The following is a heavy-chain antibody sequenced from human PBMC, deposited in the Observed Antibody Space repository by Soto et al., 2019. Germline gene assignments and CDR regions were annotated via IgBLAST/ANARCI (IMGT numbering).Heavy chain of an antibody. Sequence: QLQLQESGPGLVNFSETLSLTCTVSGASISNRRCYWGWIRQPPGKGLEWIGSMYYSGNAYYNPSLKSRVTKSEDTSKNQFSLKLSPVTGTDTAIYYCASHKERGGDDSKGLLPPDYWGQGTLVTVSS. D-gene: IGHD2-15*01. J-gene: IGHJ4*02. CDR1: GASISNRRCY. CDR3: ASHKERGGDDSKGLLPPDY. CDR2: MYYSGNA. V-gene: IGHV4-39*01.